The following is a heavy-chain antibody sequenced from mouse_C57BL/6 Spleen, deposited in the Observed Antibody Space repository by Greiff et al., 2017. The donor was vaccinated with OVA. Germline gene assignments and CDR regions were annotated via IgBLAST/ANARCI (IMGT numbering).Heavy chain of an antibody. CDR2: ILPGSGST. CDR1: GYTFTGYW. D-gene: IGHD1-1*01. J-gene: IGHJ1*03. Sequence: VQLQQSGAELMKPGASVKLSCKATGYTFTGYWIEWVKQRPGHGLEWIGEILPGSGSTNYNEKFKGKATFTADTSSNTAYMQLSSLTTEDSAIYYCARYKGTTVVAHWYFDVWGTGTTVTVSS. V-gene: IGHV1-9*01. CDR3: ARYKGTTVVAHWYFDV.